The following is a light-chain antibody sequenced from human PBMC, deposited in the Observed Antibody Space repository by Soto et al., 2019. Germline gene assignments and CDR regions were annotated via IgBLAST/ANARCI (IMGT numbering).Light chain of an antibody. V-gene: IGKV2-28*01. CDR2: LGS. J-gene: IGKJ2*01. CDR1: QSLLNSDGYNC. Sequence: DIVMTQSPLSLPVTPGEAASISCRSSQSLLNSDGYNCLEWYLQRPGQSPQLLIYLGSNRASGVPERISGSGSGTNFTLKISRVGAEDVGVYYCVEALQTLTFGQGTKLETK. CDR3: VEALQTLT.